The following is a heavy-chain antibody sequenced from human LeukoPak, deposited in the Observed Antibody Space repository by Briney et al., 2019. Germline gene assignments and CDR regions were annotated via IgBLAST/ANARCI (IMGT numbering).Heavy chain of an antibody. V-gene: IGHV4-34*01. CDR2: INHSGST. CDR1: DGSFSGYY. CDR3: ARGKIWTTMVRGDAHFDY. J-gene: IGHJ4*02. Sequence: SETLSLTCAVYDGSFSGYYWSWIRQPPGKGLEWIGEINHSGSTNYNPSLKSRVTISVDTSKNQFSLKLSSVTAADTAVYYCARGKIWTTMVRGDAHFDYWGQGTPVTVSS. D-gene: IGHD3-10*01.